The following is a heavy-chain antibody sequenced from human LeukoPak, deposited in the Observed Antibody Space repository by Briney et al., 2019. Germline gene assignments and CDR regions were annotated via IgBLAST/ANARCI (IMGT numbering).Heavy chain of an antibody. V-gene: IGHV3-23*01. D-gene: IGHD5-12*01. J-gene: IGHJ4*02. Sequence: PGGSLRLSCAASGFTFNNYVMSWVRQTPGKGLEWISGISGSGGNIYYADSVKGRFTISRDNSKNTLYLQMNSLRPEDTAIYYCAKDRRLPWDYFDSWGQGTLVTVSS. CDR3: AKDRRLPWDYFDS. CDR2: ISGSGGNI. CDR1: GFTFNNYV.